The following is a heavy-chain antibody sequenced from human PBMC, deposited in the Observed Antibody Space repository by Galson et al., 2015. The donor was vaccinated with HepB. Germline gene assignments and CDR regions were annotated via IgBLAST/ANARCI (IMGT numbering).Heavy chain of an antibody. V-gene: IGHV3-64D*06. CDR1: GLTFSRYA. Sequence: SLRLSCAASGLTFSRYAMHWVRQAPGKGLEYVSAISGSGGSTFYADSVKGRFTISRDNSKNTLYLQMSSLRADDTAVYYCGPFGQTCSTNCPIDSWGQGTLDTVSS. CDR3: GPFGQTCSTNCPIDS. J-gene: IGHJ4*02. CDR2: ISGSGGST. D-gene: IGHD2-2*01.